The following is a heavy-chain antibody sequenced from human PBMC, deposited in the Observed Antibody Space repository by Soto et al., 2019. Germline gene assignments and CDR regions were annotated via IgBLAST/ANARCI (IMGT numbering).Heavy chain of an antibody. J-gene: IGHJ6*03. CDR3: ARAQYCSSTSCYSYYYYYMDV. CDR1: SGSISTYY. D-gene: IGHD2-2*01. Sequence: SETLSLTCTVSSGSISTYYWSWIRQPPGKGLEWIGYIYYTGSTNYNPSLKTRVAISMDTSKNQFSLQLNSVTPEDAAVYYCARAQYCSSTSCYSYYYYYMDVWGKGTTVTVSS. V-gene: IGHV4-59*12. CDR2: IYYTGST.